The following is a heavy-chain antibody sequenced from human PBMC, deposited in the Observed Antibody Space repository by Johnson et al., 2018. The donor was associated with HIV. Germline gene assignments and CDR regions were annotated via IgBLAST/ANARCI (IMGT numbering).Heavy chain of an antibody. CDR2: ISYDGSNK. V-gene: IGHV3-30*19. D-gene: IGHD2-8*01. J-gene: IGHJ3*02. CDR1: GFTFSSYG. CDR3: ARDQKIVLMVYAAPGAFDI. Sequence: VQLVESGGGVVQPGRSLRLSCAASGFTFSSYGMHWVRQAPGKGLEWVAVISYDGSNKYYADSVKGRFTISRDNSKNTLYLQMNSLRAEDTAVYYCARDQKIVLMVYAAPGAFDIWGQGTMVTVSS.